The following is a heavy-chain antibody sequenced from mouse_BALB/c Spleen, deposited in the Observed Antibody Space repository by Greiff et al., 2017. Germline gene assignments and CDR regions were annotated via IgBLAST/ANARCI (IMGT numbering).Heavy chain of an antibody. CDR3: ARHDGYYFDY. D-gene: IGHD2-3*01. Sequence: EVMLVESGGGLVKPGGSLKLSCAASGFTFSSYAMSWVRQTPEKRLEWVATISSGGSYTYYPDSVKGRFTISRDNAKNTLYLQMSSLRSEDTAMYYCARHDGYYFDYWGQGTTLTGSS. CDR2: ISSGGSYT. V-gene: IGHV5-9-3*01. J-gene: IGHJ2*01. CDR1: GFTFSSYA.